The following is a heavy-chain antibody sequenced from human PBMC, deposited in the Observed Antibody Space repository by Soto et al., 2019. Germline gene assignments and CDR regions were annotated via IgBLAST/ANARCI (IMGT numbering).Heavy chain of an antibody. J-gene: IGHJ4*02. CDR2: VTDGGST. CDR1: GGSLTGYY. D-gene: IGHD5-12*01. V-gene: IGHV4-34*01. Sequence: QVQLQQWGAGLLKPSETLSLTCTVNGGSLTGYYWSWIRQPPGKGLEWIGEVTDGGSTNYSPSLRGRVSISADTSKNHFSLRLNSGTAAYTAVYFCARGQEGIVATHWDQGALVTVSS. CDR3: ARGQEGIVATH.